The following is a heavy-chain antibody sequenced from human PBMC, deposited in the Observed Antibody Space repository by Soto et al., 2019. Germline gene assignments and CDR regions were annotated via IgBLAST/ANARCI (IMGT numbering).Heavy chain of an antibody. J-gene: IGHJ3*01. D-gene: IGHD2-8*01. CDR2: ISGGGDGT. V-gene: IGHV3-23*01. CDR3: AKKGLGSLATYCTTGDCHYAFEV. Sequence: EVQLLESGGGLVRPGGSLRLSCAASGFTFYNYAINWVRQAPGKGLEWVSTISGGGDGTYYADSVKGLFTISRDNSRNTVYLQMNRLRAEDTAVYYCAKKGLGSLATYCTTGDCHYAFEVWGQGTLVTVSS. CDR1: GFTFYNYA.